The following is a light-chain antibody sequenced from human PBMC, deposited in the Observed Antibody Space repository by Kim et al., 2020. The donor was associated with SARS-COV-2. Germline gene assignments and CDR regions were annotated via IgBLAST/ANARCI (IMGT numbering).Light chain of an antibody. CDR2: RNS. CDR3: NSWDSSGNHYV. Sequence: SSELTQDPAVSVALGQTIRITCQGDSLRNYYANWYQQKPGQAPVRVVYRNSNRPSGIPDRFSGSISGNTASLTIPGAQAEDAADYYCNSWDSSGNHYVFGSGTKVTVL. V-gene: IGLV3-19*02. J-gene: IGLJ1*01. CDR1: SLRNYY.